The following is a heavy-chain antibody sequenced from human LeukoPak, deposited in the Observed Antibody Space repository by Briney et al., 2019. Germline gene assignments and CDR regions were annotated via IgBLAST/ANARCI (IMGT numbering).Heavy chain of an antibody. V-gene: IGHV3-7*01. CDR1: GFTFSSYW. CDR2: IKQDGSEK. Sequence: GGSLRLSCAASGFTFSSYWMSWVRQAPGKGLEWVANIKQDGSEKYYVDSVKGRFTISRDNAKNSLYLQMDSLRAEDTAVYYCARGHITFGGVVVDYWGQGILVTVSS. J-gene: IGHJ4*02. D-gene: IGHD3-16*02. CDR3: ARGHITFGGVVVDY.